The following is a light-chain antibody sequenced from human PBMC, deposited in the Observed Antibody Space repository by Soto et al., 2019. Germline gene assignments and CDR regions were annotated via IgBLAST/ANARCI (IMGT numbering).Light chain of an antibody. V-gene: IGKV3-15*01. CDR2: GAS. J-gene: IGKJ1*01. CDR1: QSVSSN. Sequence: EIVVTQSPATLSVSPGERATLSCRASQSVSSNLAWYQQKPGQAPRFLIYGASTRATGIPARFSGSGSGTEFTPTISSLQSEDFAVYYCQQYNNWRWTFGQGTKVDIK. CDR3: QQYNNWRWT.